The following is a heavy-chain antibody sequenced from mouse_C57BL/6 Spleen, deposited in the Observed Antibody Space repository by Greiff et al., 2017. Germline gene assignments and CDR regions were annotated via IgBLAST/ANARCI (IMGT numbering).Heavy chain of an antibody. CDR1: GYAFSSYW. CDR3: ARDYYDSSSFDY. J-gene: IGHJ2*01. D-gene: IGHD1-1*01. CDR2: IYPGDGDP. V-gene: IGHV1-80*01. Sequence: QVHVKQSGAELVKPGASVKISCKASGYAFSSYWMNWVKQRPGKGLEWIGQIYPGDGDPNYNGKFKGKATLTADKSSSTAYMQRRSLTSEDSAVYFCARDYYDSSSFDYWSQGTTRTVSS.